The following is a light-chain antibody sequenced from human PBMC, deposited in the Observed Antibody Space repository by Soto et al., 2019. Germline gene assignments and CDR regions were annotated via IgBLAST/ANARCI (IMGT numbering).Light chain of an antibody. Sequence: QSVLTQPPSVSGAPGQRVTISCSGSSSNIGAGYDVHWYQHLQGTAPKLLIYGNTNRPSGVPDRFSGSKSGTSASLAITGLQAEDEADYYCQSYDSSLSASGVFGGGTKLTVL. V-gene: IGLV1-40*01. J-gene: IGLJ3*02. CDR3: QSYDSSLSASGV. CDR1: SSNIGAGYD. CDR2: GNT.